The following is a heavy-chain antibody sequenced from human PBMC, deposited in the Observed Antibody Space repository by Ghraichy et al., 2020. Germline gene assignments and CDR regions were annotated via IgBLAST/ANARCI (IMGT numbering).Heavy chain of an antibody. CDR2: IYLSGTT. Sequence: SETLSLTCSVSGASIDRTPYYWNWIRQSAGRGLEWIGRIYLSGTTTYNPSLEGRVSMSVHRYDNQLRLQITSATAADTAVYFCARERTSVGGRMWGSGRLHGLRLWGPGTQVTVSS. CDR3: ARERTSVGGRMWGSGRLHGLRL. D-gene: IGHD3-16*01. J-gene: IGHJ4*03. CDR1: GASIDRTPYY. V-gene: IGHV4-61*02.